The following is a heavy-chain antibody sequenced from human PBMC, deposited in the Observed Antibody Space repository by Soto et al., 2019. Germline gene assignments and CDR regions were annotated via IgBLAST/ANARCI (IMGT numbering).Heavy chain of an antibody. D-gene: IGHD3-16*01. J-gene: IGHJ6*02. CDR2: MNPNSGNT. CDR1: GYTFTSYD. Sequence: WVSVKVSCKASGYTFTSYDINWVRQATGQGLEWMGWMNPNSGNTGYAQKFQGRVTMTRNTSISTAYMELSSLRSEDTAVYYCARAPFKGGNYYYYGMDVWGQGTTVTVSS. CDR3: ARAPFKGGNYYYYGMDV. V-gene: IGHV1-8*01.